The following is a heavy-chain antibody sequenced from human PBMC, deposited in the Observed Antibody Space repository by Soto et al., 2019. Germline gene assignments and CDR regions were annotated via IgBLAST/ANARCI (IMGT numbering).Heavy chain of an antibody. Sequence: GGSLRLSCAASGFTFSSYAMHLVRQAPGKGREWVAGIRCEGSKTYYADSVKGRFTISRDNSKNTLYLQMNSLRAEDTAVYYCAKWVTTVTSFYYYYMDVWGKGTTVTVSS. CDR1: GFTFSSYA. CDR3: AKWVTTVTSFYYYYMDV. CDR2: IRCEGSKT. D-gene: IGHD4-17*01. J-gene: IGHJ6*03. V-gene: IGHV3-30*04.